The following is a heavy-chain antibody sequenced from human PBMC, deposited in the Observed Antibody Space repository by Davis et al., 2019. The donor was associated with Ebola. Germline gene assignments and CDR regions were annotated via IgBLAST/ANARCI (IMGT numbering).Heavy chain of an antibody. Sequence: GSLRLSCSVSGGSVGSYYWSWIRQPPGKGLEWIGYIYYSGSTNYNPSLKSRVTISVDTSKNQFSLKLSSVTAADTAVYYCARSITMIVVEHYFDYWGQGTLVTVSS. J-gene: IGHJ4*02. CDR2: IYYSGST. CDR3: ARSITMIVVEHYFDY. V-gene: IGHV4-59*02. CDR1: GGSVGSYY. D-gene: IGHD3-22*01.